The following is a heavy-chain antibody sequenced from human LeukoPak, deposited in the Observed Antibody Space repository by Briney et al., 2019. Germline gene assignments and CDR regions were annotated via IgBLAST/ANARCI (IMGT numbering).Heavy chain of an antibody. CDR3: ARVAGYSSGWYSWFDP. V-gene: IGHV3-20*04. J-gene: IGHJ5*02. CDR2: INWNGGST. Sequence: GGSLRLSCAASGFTFDDYGMSWVRQAPGKGLEWVSGINWNGGSTGYADSVKGRFTISRDNAKNSLYLQMNSLRAEDTALYYCARVAGYSSGWYSWFDPWGQGTLVTVSS. D-gene: IGHD6-19*01. CDR1: GFTFDDYG.